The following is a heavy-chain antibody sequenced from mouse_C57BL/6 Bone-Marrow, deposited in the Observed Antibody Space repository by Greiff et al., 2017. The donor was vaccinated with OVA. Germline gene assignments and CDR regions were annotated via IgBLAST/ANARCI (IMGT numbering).Heavy chain of an antibody. V-gene: IGHV1-42*01. J-gene: IGHJ4*01. CDR1: GYSFTGYY. CDR2: INPSTGGT. Sequence: VQLQQSGPELVKPGASVKISCKASGYSFTGYYMNWVKQSPEKSLEWIGEINPSTGGTTYNQKFKAKATLTVDKSSSTAYMQLKSLTSEDSAVYYCARCGLLMDYWGQGTSVTVSS. D-gene: IGHD2-3*01. CDR3: ARCGLLMDY.